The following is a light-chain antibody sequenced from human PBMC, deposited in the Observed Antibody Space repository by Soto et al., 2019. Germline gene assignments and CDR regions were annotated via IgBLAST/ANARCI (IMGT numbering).Light chain of an antibody. CDR3: QPRHMWPIT. V-gene: IGKV1-27*01. CDR2: SAY. Sequence: VQITQSTSSLSASLGDRFTSTRLASQGISSFLAWYQQIPGKVNKLLIYSAYTLQSGVTSRFSGSGSGTDFTLTISSLQPEDVAVYYCQPRHMWPITFGQGTRLDIK. J-gene: IGKJ5*01. CDR1: QGISSF.